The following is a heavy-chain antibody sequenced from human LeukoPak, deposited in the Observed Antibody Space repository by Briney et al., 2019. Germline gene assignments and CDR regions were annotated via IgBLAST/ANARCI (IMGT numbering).Heavy chain of an antibody. CDR3: ARDPWYYDSSGTKRFDY. D-gene: IGHD3-22*01. Sequence: PSETLSLTCTVSGYSISSGYYWGWIRQPPGKGLEWIGSIYHSGSTYYNPSLKSRVTISVDTSKNQFSLKLSSVTAADTAVYYCARDPWYYDSSGTKRFDYWGQGTLVTVSS. CDR2: IYHSGST. CDR1: GYSISSGYY. V-gene: IGHV4-38-2*02. J-gene: IGHJ4*02.